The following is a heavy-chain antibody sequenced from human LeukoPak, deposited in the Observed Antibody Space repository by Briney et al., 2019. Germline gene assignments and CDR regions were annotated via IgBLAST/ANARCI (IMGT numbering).Heavy chain of an antibody. CDR3: ARGSGNQLWFQLSLYYYGMDV. D-gene: IGHD5-18*01. CDR1: GYTFTSYG. CDR2: ISAYNGNT. Sequence: ASVKVSCKASGYTFTSYGISWVRQAPGQGLEWMGWISAYNGNTNYAQKLQGRVTMTTDTSTSTAYMELRSLRSDDTAVYYCARGSGNQLWFQLSLYYYGMDVWGQGTTVTVSS. V-gene: IGHV1-18*01. J-gene: IGHJ6*02.